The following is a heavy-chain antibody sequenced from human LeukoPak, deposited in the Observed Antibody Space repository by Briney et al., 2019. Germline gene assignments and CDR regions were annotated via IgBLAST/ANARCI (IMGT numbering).Heavy chain of an antibody. CDR1: GFSFSDYA. CDR2: IRYDGSNK. CDR3: AKDRGQWLVLYFDY. V-gene: IGHV3-30*02. D-gene: IGHD6-19*01. J-gene: IGHJ4*02. Sequence: AGGSLRLSCAASGFSFSDYAIYWVRQTPGKGLEWVAFIRYDGSNKIYADSVKGRFTISRDNSKNTLYLQMNSLRAEDTAVYYCAKDRGQWLVLYFDYWGQGTLVTVSS.